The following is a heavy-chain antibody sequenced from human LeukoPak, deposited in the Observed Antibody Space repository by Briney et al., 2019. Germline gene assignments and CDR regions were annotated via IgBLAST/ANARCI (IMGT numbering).Heavy chain of an antibody. J-gene: IGHJ6*02. V-gene: IGHV1-18*01. D-gene: IGHD3-10*01. CDR2: VSAYNGNT. Sequence: GASVKVSCKASGYTFTSYGISWVRQAPGQGLEWMGWVSAYNGNTNYAQKLQGRVTMTTDTSTSTAYMELRSLRSDDTAVYYCARDDGSGSLYYYYGMDVWGQGTTVTVSS. CDR1: GYTFTSYG. CDR3: ARDDGSGSLYYYYGMDV.